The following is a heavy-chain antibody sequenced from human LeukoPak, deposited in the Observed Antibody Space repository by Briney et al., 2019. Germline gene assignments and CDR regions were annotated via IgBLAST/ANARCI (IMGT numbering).Heavy chain of an antibody. CDR3: ARDLWVSVATMRLYYYYGMDV. Sequence: GGSLRLSCAASGFTFSSYGMNWVRQAPGKGLEWVSSISSSSSYIYYADSVKGRFTISRDNAKNSLYLQMNSLRAEDTAVYYCARDLWVSVATMRLYYYYGMDVWGQGTTVTVSS. CDR1: GFTFSSYG. V-gene: IGHV3-21*01. CDR2: ISSSSSYI. J-gene: IGHJ6*02. D-gene: IGHD5-12*01.